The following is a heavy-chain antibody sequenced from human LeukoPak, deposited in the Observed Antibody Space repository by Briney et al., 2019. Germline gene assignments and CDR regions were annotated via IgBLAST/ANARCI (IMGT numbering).Heavy chain of an antibody. Sequence: SQTLSLTCAISGDSISSNSAAWNWIRQSPSRGLEWLGRTYSRSKWYNDYAASVKSRVTINPDTSKNQFSLQLNSVTPEDTAVYYCTRQQEGSFDYWGQGILVTVSS. CDR3: TRQQEGSFDY. CDR2: TYSRSKWYN. CDR1: GDSISSNSAA. V-gene: IGHV6-1*01. D-gene: IGHD6-13*01. J-gene: IGHJ4*02.